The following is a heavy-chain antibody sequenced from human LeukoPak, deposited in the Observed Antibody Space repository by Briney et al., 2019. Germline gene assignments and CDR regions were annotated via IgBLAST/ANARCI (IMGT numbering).Heavy chain of an antibody. CDR2: ISYDGSNK. CDR1: GFTFSSYA. V-gene: IGHV3-30*04. Sequence: GGSLRLSCAASGFTFSSYAMHWVRQAPGKGLEWVAVISYDGSNKYYADSVKGRFTISRDNSKNTLYLQMNSLRAEDTAVYYCARAWARGYSYGNFDYWGQGTLVTVSS. J-gene: IGHJ4*02. CDR3: ARAWARGYSYGNFDY. D-gene: IGHD5-18*01.